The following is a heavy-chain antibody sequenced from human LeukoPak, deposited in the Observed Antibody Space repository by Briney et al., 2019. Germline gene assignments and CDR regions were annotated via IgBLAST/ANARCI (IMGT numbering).Heavy chain of an antibody. V-gene: IGHV4-61*01. CDR1: GGSVSSGSYY. J-gene: IGHJ4*02. CDR3: ARDLDPLWFGESPLGY. Sequence: SETLSLTCTVSGGSVSSGSYYWSWIRQPPGKGLEWIGYVYDSGSTRYHPSLKSRVTILVDMSKNQFSLRLSSVTAADTAVYYCARDLDPLWFGESPLGYWGQGTLVTVSS. CDR2: VYDSGST. D-gene: IGHD3-10*01.